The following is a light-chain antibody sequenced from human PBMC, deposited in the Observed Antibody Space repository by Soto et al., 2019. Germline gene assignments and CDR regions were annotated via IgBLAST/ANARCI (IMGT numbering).Light chain of an antibody. V-gene: IGKV1-9*01. Sequence: ILLTQSPSSLSASVGDRFTITCRASQGIDTSLAWYQQKPGKAPKLLIYAPSNFQSGVPSRFSGSGSGTHFTLTISSLQPEDFATYYCQQLHGYPITFGQGTRLEI. CDR3: QQLHGYPIT. CDR2: APS. CDR1: QGIDTS. J-gene: IGKJ5*01.